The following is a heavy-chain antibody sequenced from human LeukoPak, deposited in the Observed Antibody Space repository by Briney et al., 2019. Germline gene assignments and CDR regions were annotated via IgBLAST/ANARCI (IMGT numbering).Heavy chain of an antibody. CDR1: GGSISSSNW. CDR2: IYHSGST. CDR3: AAMTTVTMYSYFFDS. J-gene: IGHJ4*02. Sequence: SGTLSLTCAVSGGSISSSNWWSWVRQPPGKGLEWIGEIYHSGSTNYNPSLKSRVTISVDKSKNQFSLKLRSVTAADTAIYYCAAMTTVTMYSYFFDSWGQGTLLTVSS. D-gene: IGHD4-17*01. V-gene: IGHV4-4*02.